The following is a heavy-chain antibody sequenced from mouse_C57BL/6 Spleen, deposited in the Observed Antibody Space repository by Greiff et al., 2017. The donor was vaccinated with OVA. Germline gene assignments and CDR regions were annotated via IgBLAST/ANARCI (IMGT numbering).Heavy chain of an antibody. Sequence: EVKLQESGPELVKPGASVKIPCKASGYTFTDYNMDWVKQSHGKSLEWIGDINPNNGGTIYNQKFKGKATLTVDKSSSTAYMQLSSLTSEYSAVYFCARRGTGLYAMDYWGQGTSVTVSS. CDR3: ARRGTGLYAMDY. J-gene: IGHJ4*01. D-gene: IGHD4-1*01. V-gene: IGHV1-18*01. CDR2: INPNNGGT. CDR1: GYTFTDYN.